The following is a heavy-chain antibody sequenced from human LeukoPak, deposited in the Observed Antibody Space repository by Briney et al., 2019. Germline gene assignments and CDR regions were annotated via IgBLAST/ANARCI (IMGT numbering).Heavy chain of an antibody. Sequence: SETLSLTCTVSGGSISSYYWSWIRQPPGKGLEWIGYIYYSGSTNYNPSLKSRVTISVDTSKNQFSLKLSSVTAADTAVYYCARIVVVVAARFGRISRWFDPWSQGTLVTVSS. D-gene: IGHD2-15*01. CDR3: ARIVVVVAARFGRISRWFDP. CDR2: IYYSGST. V-gene: IGHV4-59*01. J-gene: IGHJ5*02. CDR1: GGSISSYY.